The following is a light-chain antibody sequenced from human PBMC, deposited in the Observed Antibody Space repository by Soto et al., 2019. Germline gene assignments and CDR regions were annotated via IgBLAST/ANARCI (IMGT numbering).Light chain of an antibody. CDR1: QSLVYSDGNNY. J-gene: IGKJ2*01. Sequence: DVVMTQSPLSLPVTLGQPASISCRSSQSLVYSDGNNYLNWFHQRPGQSPRSLIYKVSNRDSGVPDRFSGSGSGTDYTLKISRVEAEDVVVYYCRQGTHWRYTFGQGTKLEIK. CDR2: KVS. CDR3: RQGTHWRYT. V-gene: IGKV2-30*01.